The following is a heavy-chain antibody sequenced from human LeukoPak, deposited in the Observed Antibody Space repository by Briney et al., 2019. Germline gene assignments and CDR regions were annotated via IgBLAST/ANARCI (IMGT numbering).Heavy chain of an antibody. J-gene: IGHJ4*02. CDR3: ARTSKAFDY. V-gene: IGHV4-61*08. CDR1: GGSISSGGYS. CDR2: IYYSGST. Sequence: SETLSLTCAVSGGSISSGGYSWSWIRQPPGKGLEWIGYIYYSGSTNYNPSLKSRVTISVDTSKNQFSLKLSSVTAADTAVYYCARTSKAFDYWGQGTLVTVSS.